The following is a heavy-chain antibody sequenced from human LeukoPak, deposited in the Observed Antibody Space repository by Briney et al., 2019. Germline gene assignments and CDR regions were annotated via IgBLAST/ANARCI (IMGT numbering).Heavy chain of an antibody. D-gene: IGHD3-22*01. Sequence: GGSLRLSCAASGLNFGSYWMTWVRQAPGKGLEWVANIKEDESEKYYVDSVRGRFTISRDNAKNSLYLQMDSLRAEDTAVYYCARCNYYDSSRHPTSFENWGQGTLVTVSS. J-gene: IGHJ4*02. CDR3: ARCNYYDSSRHPTSFEN. CDR1: GLNFGSYW. CDR2: IKEDESEK. V-gene: IGHV3-7*01.